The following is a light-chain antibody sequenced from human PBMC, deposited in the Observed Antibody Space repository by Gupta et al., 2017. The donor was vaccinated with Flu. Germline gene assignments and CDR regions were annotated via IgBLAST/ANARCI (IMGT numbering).Light chain of an antibody. CDR3: QQDYYSPVT. V-gene: IGKV3-20*01. Sequence: IVLTQSPDTLSLSPGDRATLSCRASQSLGTSYLAWYQQKPGQAPRLLISGASSRAAGISDRFSGSGSGADFSLTITRLEPEDSAVYYCQQDYYSPVTFGQGTRMEIK. J-gene: IGKJ5*01. CDR2: GAS. CDR1: QSLGTSY.